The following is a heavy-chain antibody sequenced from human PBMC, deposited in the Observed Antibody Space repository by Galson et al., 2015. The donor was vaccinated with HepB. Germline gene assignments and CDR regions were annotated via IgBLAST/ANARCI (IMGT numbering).Heavy chain of an antibody. CDR1: GYTFTSYY. J-gene: IGHJ4*02. Sequence: CKASGYTFTSYYMHWVRQAPGQGLEWMGIINPSGGSTSYAQKFQGRVTMTRDTSTSTVYMELSSLRSEDTAVYYCARGPGNMVRGVTLDYWGQGTLVTVSS. CDR3: ARGPGNMVRGVTLDY. CDR2: INPSGGST. D-gene: IGHD3-10*01. V-gene: IGHV1-46*01.